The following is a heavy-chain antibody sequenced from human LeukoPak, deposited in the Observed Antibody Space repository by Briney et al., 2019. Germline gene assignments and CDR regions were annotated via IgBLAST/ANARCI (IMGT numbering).Heavy chain of an antibody. CDR2: IYYSGST. D-gene: IGHD2-2*01. J-gene: IGHJ4*02. CDR3: ARDSVDPAKVDY. CDR1: GGSISSYY. V-gene: IGHV4-59*01. Sequence: SETLSLTCTVSGGSISSYYWSWIRQPPGKGLEWIGYIYYSGSTNYNPSLKSRVTISVDASEKQISLSLRPVTAADTAVYYCARDSVDPAKVDYWGQGTLVTVS.